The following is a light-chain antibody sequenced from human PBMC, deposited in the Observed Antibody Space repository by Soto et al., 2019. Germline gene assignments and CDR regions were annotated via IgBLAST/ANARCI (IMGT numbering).Light chain of an antibody. V-gene: IGKV3-15*01. J-gene: IGKJ5*01. CDR1: HSVSSD. CDR3: QQYKSWPIT. Sequence: EIVLTQSPATLSVSPGERATLSCRASHSVSSDLAWYQQKPGQAPRLLIYGASTRAIGIPARFTGSGSGTEFTLTISGLQSEDFAVYYCQQYKSWPITFGQGTRLEIK. CDR2: GAS.